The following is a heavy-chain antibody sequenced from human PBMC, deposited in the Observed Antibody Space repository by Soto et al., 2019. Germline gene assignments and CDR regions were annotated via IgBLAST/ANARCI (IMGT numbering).Heavy chain of an antibody. CDR2: IYYSGST. CDR3: AREISYYYHSSGYKGIDY. CDR1: GGSISSGDYY. D-gene: IGHD3-22*01. Sequence: SETLSLTCTVSGGSISSGDYYWSWIRQPPGKGLEWIGYIYYSGSTYYNPSLKSRVTISVDTSKNQLSLKLSSVTAADTAVYYCAREISYYYHSSGYKGIDYWGQGTLVTVYS. J-gene: IGHJ4*02. V-gene: IGHV4-30-4*01.